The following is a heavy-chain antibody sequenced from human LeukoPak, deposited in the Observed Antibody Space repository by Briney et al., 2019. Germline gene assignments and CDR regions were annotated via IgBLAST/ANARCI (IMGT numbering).Heavy chain of an antibody. V-gene: IGHV4-39*01. D-gene: IGHD3-10*01. CDR1: DDSIRSSAYY. CDR3: ASEPYGSGSFLGAFDI. CDR2: IYYSGST. Sequence: PSETLSLTCAVSDDSIRSSAYYWGWIRQPPGKGLEWIGSIYYSGSTYYNPSHKSRVTISIDTSKNQFSLKLSSVTAADTAVYYCASEPYGSGSFLGAFDIWGQGTMVTVSS. J-gene: IGHJ3*02.